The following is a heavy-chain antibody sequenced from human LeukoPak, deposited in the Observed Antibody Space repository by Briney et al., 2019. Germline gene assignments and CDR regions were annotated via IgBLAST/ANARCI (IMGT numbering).Heavy chain of an antibody. V-gene: IGHV4-34*01. CDR1: GGSFSDYY. Sequence: SETLSLTCAVYGGSFSDYYWSWIRQPPGKGLEWMGEINHSGNTNYNPSLKSRVTISVDTSKNQFSLKLSSVTAADTAVYYCARDPYGSGSYYPNWFDPWGQGTLVTVSS. CDR3: ARDPYGSGSYYPNWFDP. CDR2: INHSGNT. D-gene: IGHD3-10*01. J-gene: IGHJ5*02.